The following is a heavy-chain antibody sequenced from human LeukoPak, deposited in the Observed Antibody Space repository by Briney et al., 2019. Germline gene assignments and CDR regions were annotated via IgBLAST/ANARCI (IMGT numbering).Heavy chain of an antibody. CDR1: GFTFSSYA. D-gene: IGHD1-7*01. CDR3: VKASGTTLTYGDY. V-gene: IGHV3-23*01. J-gene: IGHJ4*02. Sequence: GGSLRLSCAASGFTFSSYAMNWVRQAPRKGLEWVSAISGSGGSTYYADSVKGRFTISRDNSRNTLYLQMNSLRAEDTALYYCVKASGTTLTYGDYWGQGTLVTVSS. CDR2: ISGSGGST.